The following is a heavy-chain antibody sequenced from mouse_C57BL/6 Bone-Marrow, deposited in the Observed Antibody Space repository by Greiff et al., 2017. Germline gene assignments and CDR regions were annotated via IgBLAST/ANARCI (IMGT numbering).Heavy chain of an antibody. Sequence: VQLQQSVAELVRPGASVKLSCTASGFNIQNTYMPWVKQRPEQGLEWIGRIGPANGNTKYAPKFQGKATLTADHSSNTAYLPLSSLTSEDTAIYYCARFITTVVGYLDDWGQGTTLTVSS. V-gene: IGHV14-3*01. J-gene: IGHJ2*01. CDR2: IGPANGNT. D-gene: IGHD1-1*01. CDR3: ARFITTVVGYLDD. CDR1: GFNIQNTY.